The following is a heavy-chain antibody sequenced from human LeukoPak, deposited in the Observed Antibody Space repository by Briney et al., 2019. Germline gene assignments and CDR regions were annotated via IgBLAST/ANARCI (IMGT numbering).Heavy chain of an antibody. J-gene: IGHJ5*02. Sequence: PGRSLRLSCATPGFTFSSYAMHWVRQAPGKGLEWVAVISYDGSNKYYADSVKGRFTISRDNSNNTLYLQLNSLSAEDAAVYYCARDLLDCSGGSCYGGWFDPWGQGTLVTVSS. D-gene: IGHD2-15*01. CDR2: ISYDGSNK. CDR3: ARDLLDCSGGSCYGGWFDP. V-gene: IGHV3-30*04. CDR1: GFTFSSYA.